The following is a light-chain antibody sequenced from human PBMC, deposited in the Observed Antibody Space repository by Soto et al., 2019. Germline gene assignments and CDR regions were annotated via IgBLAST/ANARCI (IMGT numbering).Light chain of an antibody. CDR2: GAS. CDR1: QSVSSN. J-gene: IGKJ4*01. CDR3: QHYNKWLTLT. Sequence: EILMTQSPATLSVSPGERATLSCRASQSVSSNLAWYQQKPGQAPRLLIFGASTRATGIPARFSGSGSGTEFTLTISSLQSEDFAVYYCQHYNKWLTLTFGGGTKVEIK. V-gene: IGKV3-15*01.